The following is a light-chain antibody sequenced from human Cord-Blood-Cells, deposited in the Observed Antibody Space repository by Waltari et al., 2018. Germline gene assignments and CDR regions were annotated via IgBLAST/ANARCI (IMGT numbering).Light chain of an antibody. V-gene: IGLV2-23*01. CDR3: CSYAGSSTWV. CDR2: EGS. Sequence: QSALTQPASVSGSPGQSITISCTGTSSDVGSYNLFSWYHQHPGKAPKPMIYEGSKRPSGVSNRFSGSKSGNTASLTISGLQAEDEADYYCCSYAGSSTWVFGGGTKLTVL. CDR1: SSDVGSYNL. J-gene: IGLJ3*02.